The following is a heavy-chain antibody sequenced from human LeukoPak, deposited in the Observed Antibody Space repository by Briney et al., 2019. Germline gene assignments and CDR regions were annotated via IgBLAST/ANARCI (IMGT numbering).Heavy chain of an antibody. D-gene: IGHD1-26*01. V-gene: IGHV3-23*01. CDR3: AKGVMGSYDGLFDS. CDR1: GFTFSSYA. Sequence: GGSLRLSCAASGFTFSSYAMSWVRQPPRKGLEWVSAISGSGGSTYYADSVKGRFTISRDNSKNTLYLQMNSLRAEDTAVYYCAKGVMGSYDGLFDSWGQGTLVTVSS. J-gene: IGHJ4*02. CDR2: ISGSGGST.